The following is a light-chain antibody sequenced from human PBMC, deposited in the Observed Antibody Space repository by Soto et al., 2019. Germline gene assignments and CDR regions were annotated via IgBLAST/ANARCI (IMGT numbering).Light chain of an antibody. V-gene: IGKV1-5*01. CDR2: DAS. CDR3: QQFDSWPPIT. J-gene: IGKJ2*01. Sequence: DIQMTQSPSTLSASVGDRVTITCRASQSISSWLAWYQQKPGKAPKLLIYDASSLESGVPSRFSGSGSGTDFTLTISRVQSEDAAVYYCQQFDSWPPITFGQGTKLEIK. CDR1: QSISSW.